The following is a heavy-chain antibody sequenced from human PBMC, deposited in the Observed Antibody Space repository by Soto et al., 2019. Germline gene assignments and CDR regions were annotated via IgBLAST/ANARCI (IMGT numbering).Heavy chain of an antibody. CDR2: IVPMSGGP. Sequence: QVQLVQSAAEDKKPGSSVKISCKASGDTFINYAFSWLRQAPGQGLECIGGIVPMSGGPNSAQKVHDRVTTTVDRSTGTVIMQLSTLTPDETAVYYCARVGIRLIPADLGGGYHFQGLDVWGQGTKVTVS. V-gene: IGHV1-69*01. D-gene: IGHD2-8*01. CDR3: ARVGIRLIPADLGGGYHFQGLDV. J-gene: IGHJ6*02. CDR1: GDTFINYA.